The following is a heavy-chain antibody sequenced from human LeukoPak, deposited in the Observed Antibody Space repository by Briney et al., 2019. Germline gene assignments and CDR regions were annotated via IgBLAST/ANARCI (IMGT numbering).Heavy chain of an antibody. D-gene: IGHD3-22*01. CDR2: IYNLGTT. Sequence: PSETLSLTCTVSGGSVSSSSYYWAWIRQPPGKGLEWIANIYNLGTTYYNPSLKSRVTIPVDTSKNQFSLKLSSVTAADTAVYYCARDLRAGSGYYPFDYWGQGTLVTVSS. J-gene: IGHJ4*02. V-gene: IGHV4-39*07. CDR3: ARDLRAGSGYYPFDY. CDR1: GGSVSSSSYY.